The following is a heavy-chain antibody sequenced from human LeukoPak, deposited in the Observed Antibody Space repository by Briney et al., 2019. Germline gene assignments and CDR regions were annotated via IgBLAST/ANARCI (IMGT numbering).Heavy chain of an antibody. CDR3: ARAAAYSGSYIYYFDY. Sequence: SETLSLTCTVSGGSVSSGSYYWSWIRQPPRKGLEWIGYIYYSGSTNYNPSLKSRVTISVDTSKNQFSLKLNSVTAADTAVYYCARAAAYSGSYIYYFDYWGQGTLVTVSS. CDR1: GGSVSSGSYY. CDR2: IYYSGST. V-gene: IGHV4-61*01. J-gene: IGHJ4*02. D-gene: IGHD1-26*01.